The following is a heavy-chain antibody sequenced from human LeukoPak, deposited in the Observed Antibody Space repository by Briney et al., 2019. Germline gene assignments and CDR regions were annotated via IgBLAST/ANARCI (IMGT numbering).Heavy chain of an antibody. V-gene: IGHV3-21*01. CDR1: GFTFSSDS. CDR3: ARDRATTDYYYGMDG. CDR2: ISSSISYI. D-gene: IGHD4-17*01. J-gene: IGHJ6*02. Sequence: PGGSLRVSCAASGFTFSSDSMNCVRQAPGKGLEWVSSISSSISYIYYADSVKGRFTISRDNAKNSLYLQMSSLRAEDTAVYYCARDRATTDYYYGMDGWGQGTTVTVSS.